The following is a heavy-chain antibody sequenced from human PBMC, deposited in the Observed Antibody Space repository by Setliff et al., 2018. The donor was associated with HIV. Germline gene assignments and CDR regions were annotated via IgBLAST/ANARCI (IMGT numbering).Heavy chain of an antibody. CDR1: GESFSGHY. CDR3: ARRTSFVGGAVAGNFDN. J-gene: IGHJ4*02. D-gene: IGHD6-19*01. CDR2: INDYGSS. V-gene: IGHV4-34*01. Sequence: SETLSLTCAVYGESFSGHYWNWIRQPPGKGLEWIGEINDYGSSHYNPSLKNRLTLSVDTYKKQFSLTLTSVTAADTAVFYCARRTSFVGGAVAGNFDNWGQGTPVTVYS.